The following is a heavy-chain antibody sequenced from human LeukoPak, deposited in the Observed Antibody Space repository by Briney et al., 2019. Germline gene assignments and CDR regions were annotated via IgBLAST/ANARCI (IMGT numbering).Heavy chain of an antibody. Sequence: GGSLRLSCAASGFTFDDYAMHWVRQAPGKGLEWVSGISWNSGSIGYADSVKGRFTISRDNAKNSLYLQMNSLRAEDTALYYCAKGPEYVSLIDYWGQGTLVTVSS. CDR1: GFTFDDYA. D-gene: IGHD2-2*01. CDR3: AKGPEYVSLIDY. V-gene: IGHV3-9*01. J-gene: IGHJ4*02. CDR2: ISWNSGSI.